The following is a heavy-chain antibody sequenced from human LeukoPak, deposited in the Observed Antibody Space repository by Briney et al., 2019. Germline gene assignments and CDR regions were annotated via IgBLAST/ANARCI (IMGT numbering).Heavy chain of an antibody. CDR3: AREKYYYDSSGYGDAFDI. CDR1: GGTFSSYT. CDR2: IIPILGIA. D-gene: IGHD3-22*01. Sequence: SVKVSCKAPGGTFSSYTISWVRQAPGQGLEWMGRIIPILGIANYAQKFQGRVTITADKSTSTAYMELSSLRSEDTAVYYCAREKYYYDSSGYGDAFDIWGQGTMVTVSS. J-gene: IGHJ3*02. V-gene: IGHV1-69*04.